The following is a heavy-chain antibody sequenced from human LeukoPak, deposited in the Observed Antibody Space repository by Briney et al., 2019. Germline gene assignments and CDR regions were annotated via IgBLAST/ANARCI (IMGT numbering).Heavy chain of an antibody. CDR3: SRESGPFSPFGF. J-gene: IGHJ4*02. V-gene: IGHV4-4*02. D-gene: IGHD1-26*01. Sequence: SGTLPLTCGISGGSISGTNWWSWVRQPPGQGLELIGEISLRGLTNYNPSLRSRLTMSLDESKNPVSLQLTSVTAADTAVYYCSRESGPFSPFGFWGQGTLVSVHS. CDR2: ISLRGLT. CDR1: GGSISGTNW.